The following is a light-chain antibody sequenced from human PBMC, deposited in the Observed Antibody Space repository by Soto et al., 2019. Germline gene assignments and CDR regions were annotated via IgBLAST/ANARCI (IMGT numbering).Light chain of an antibody. CDR3: QQYGVTPPNT. CDR2: GAS. CDR1: QSVSSSY. J-gene: IGKJ4*01. V-gene: IGKV3-20*01. Sequence: EIVLTQSPGTLSLSPGERATLSCMASQSVSSSYLAWFQQKPGQAPRLLIYGASTRATGIPDRFSGSGSGTDFTLTISGLEPEDFALYYCQQYGVTPPNTFGGGTKVDIK.